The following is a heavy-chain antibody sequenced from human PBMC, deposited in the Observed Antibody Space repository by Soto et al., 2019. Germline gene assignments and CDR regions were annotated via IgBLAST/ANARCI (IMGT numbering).Heavy chain of an antibody. V-gene: IGHV1-69*01. CDR1: GGTFSSYA. D-gene: IGHD5-12*01. CDR3: ARVIRGGYDSAPYLDY. J-gene: IGHJ4*02. Sequence: QVQLVQSGAEVKKPGSSVKVSCKASGGTFSSYAISWVRQAPGQGLEWMGGIIPIFGTADHAQQFQGRVTSTADESTSTAYMELSSLRSEDTAVYYCARVIRGGYDSAPYLDYWGQGTLVTVSS. CDR2: IIPIFGTA.